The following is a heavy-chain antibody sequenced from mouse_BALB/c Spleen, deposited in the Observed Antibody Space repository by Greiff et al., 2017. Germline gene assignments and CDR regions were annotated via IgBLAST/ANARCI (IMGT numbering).Heavy chain of an antibody. D-gene: IGHD1-1*01. J-gene: IGHJ2*01. Sequence: QVQLQQPGAELVKPGAPVKLSCKASGYTFTSYWMNWVKQRPGRGLEWIGRIDPSDSETHYNQKFKDKATLTVDKSSSTAYIQLSSLTSEDSAVYYCARVTVEYYFDYWGQGTTLTVSS. CDR3: ARVTVEYYFDY. V-gene: IGHV1-69*02. CDR1: GYTFTSYW. CDR2: IDPSDSET.